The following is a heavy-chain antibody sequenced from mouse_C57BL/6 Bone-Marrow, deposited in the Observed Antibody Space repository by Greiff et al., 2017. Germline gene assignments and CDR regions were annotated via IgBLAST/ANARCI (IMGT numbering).Heavy chain of an antibody. D-gene: IGHD2-1*01. V-gene: IGHV5-2*01. CDR3: ARQMVTTRGYFDY. J-gene: IGHJ2*01. Sequence: EVMLVESGGGLVQPGESLKLSCESNEYEFPSHDMSWVRKTPEKRLALVAAINSDGGSTYYPDTMERRFIISRDNTKKTLYLQMSSLRSEDTALYYCARQMVTTRGYFDYWGQGTTLTVSS. CDR1: EYEFPSHD. CDR2: INSDGGST.